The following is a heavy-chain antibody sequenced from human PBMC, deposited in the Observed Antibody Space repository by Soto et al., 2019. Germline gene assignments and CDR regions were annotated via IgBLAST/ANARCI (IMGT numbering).Heavy chain of an antibody. D-gene: IGHD2-2*01. J-gene: IGHJ4*02. CDR2: IYHSGGT. CDR1: GGSITSGSW. CDR3: AISNYCSSTSCNPPH. Sequence: PSETLSLTCDVSGGSITSGSWWTWVRQPPRKGLEWIGEIYHSGGTNYNPSLKSRVTISVDKSKNQFSLELTSVTAADTAVYYCAISNYCSSTSCNPPHGGQEPLVPVSS. V-gene: IGHV4-4*02.